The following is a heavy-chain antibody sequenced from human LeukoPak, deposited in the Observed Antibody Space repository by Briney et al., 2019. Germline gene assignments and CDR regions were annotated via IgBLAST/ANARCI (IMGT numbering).Heavy chain of an antibody. J-gene: IGHJ4*02. V-gene: IGHV4-61*01. CDR2: ISDIGSI. CDR3: AGHHPRNTVDF. Sequence: SETLSLTCTVSGGSISSGSYYWSWIRQPPGTGLEWIAYISDIGSINYNPSLKSRVTISLDTSKNQFSLKLSSVTAADTAVYYCAGHHPRNTVDFWGQGTLVTVSS. CDR1: GGSISSGSYY. D-gene: IGHD2/OR15-2a*01.